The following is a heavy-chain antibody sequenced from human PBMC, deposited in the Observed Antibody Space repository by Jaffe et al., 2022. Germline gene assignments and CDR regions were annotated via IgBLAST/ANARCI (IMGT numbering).Heavy chain of an antibody. CDR2: MNPNSGNT. CDR3: ARGPVTLHLGELTFDY. CDR1: GYTFTSYD. Sequence: QVQLVQSGAEVKKPGASVKVSCKASGYTFTSYDINWVRQATGQGLEWMGWMNPNSGNTGYAQKFQGRVTMTRNTSISTAYMELSSLRSEDTAVYYCARGPVTLHLGELTFDYWGQGTLVTVSS. D-gene: IGHD3-16*01. J-gene: IGHJ4*02. V-gene: IGHV1-8*01.